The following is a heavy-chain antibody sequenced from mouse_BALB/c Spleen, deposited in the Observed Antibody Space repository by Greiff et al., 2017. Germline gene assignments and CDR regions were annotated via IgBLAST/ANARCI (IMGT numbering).Heavy chain of an antibody. CDR3: ARSAPGWFAY. CDR2: ISSGSSTI. J-gene: IGHJ3*01. Sequence: EVQGVESGGGLVQPGGSRKLSCAASGFTFSSFGMHWVRQAPEKGLEWVAYISSGSSTIYYADTVKGRFTISRDNPKNTLFLQMTSLRSEDTAMYYCARSAPGWFAYWGQGTLVTVSA. CDR1: GFTFSSFG. V-gene: IGHV5-17*02.